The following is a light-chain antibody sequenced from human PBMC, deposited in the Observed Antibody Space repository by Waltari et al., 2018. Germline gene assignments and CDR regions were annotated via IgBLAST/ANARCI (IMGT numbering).Light chain of an antibody. Sequence: DIQMTQSPSTLSASVGDRVTITCRASQSVNSHLAWYQQKPGTAPKVLFYKASSLQSGVPSRFSGSGSGTEFTLTISSLQPDDFATYYCQQYSDYPLTFGGGTKVEI. J-gene: IGKJ4*01. CDR2: KAS. V-gene: IGKV1-5*03. CDR1: QSVNSH. CDR3: QQYSDYPLT.